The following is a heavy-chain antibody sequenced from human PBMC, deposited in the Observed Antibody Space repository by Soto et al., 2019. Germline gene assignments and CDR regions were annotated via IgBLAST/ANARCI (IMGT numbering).Heavy chain of an antibody. Sequence: ASVKVYCKGAGYTFTSYYLHWVRQAPGQGLEWMGIINPSGGSTSYAQKFQGRVTMTRDTSTSTVYMELSSLRSEDTAVYYCARKRQNWFDPWGQGNLVPVS. J-gene: IGHJ5*02. CDR1: GYTFTSYY. CDR2: INPSGGST. CDR3: ARKRQNWFDP. V-gene: IGHV1-46*01.